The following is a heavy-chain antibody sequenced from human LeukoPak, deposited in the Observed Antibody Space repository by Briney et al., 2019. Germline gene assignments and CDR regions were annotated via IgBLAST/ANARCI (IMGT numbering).Heavy chain of an antibody. CDR3: AREGGGYCGGDCYSYYFDY. V-gene: IGHV4-61*02. Sequence: SQTLSLTCTVSGGSISSGSYYWGWIRQPAGKGLEWIGRIYTSGSTNYNPSLKSRVTISVDTSKNQFSPKLSSVTAADTAVYYCAREGGGYCGGDCYSYYFDYWGQGTLVTVSS. CDR2: IYTSGST. CDR1: GGSISSGSYY. D-gene: IGHD2-21*02. J-gene: IGHJ4*02.